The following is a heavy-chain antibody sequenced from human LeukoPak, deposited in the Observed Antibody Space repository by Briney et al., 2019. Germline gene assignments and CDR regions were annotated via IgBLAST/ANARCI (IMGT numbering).Heavy chain of an antibody. D-gene: IGHD3-16*01. Sequence: GGSLRLSCAASGFSFSKAWMTWVRQAPGKGLEWVGRVKSKTDGGTIDYAAPVKGRFTMSRDDSENTLYLQMNSLKTEDTAVYYCKTGLVGDRSYWGQGTLVTVSS. CDR2: VKSKTDGGTI. CDR1: GFSFSKAW. V-gene: IGHV3-15*01. J-gene: IGHJ4*02. CDR3: KTGLVGDRSY.